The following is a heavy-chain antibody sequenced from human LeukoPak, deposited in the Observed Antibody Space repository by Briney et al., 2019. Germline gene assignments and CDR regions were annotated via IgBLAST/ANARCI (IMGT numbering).Heavy chain of an antibody. V-gene: IGHV1-2*02. CDR3: ARSGFSTGFYLDF. Sequence: ASVKVSCKASGYAFTGQFIHWLRQAPGQGLEWMGWIDPPSGTPHYAQKFQDTVTMTRDTSIGTAYLEVHRLKSDDTAVYYCARSGFSTGFYLDFWGQGTLISVSS. D-gene: IGHD2-8*02. J-gene: IGHJ4*02. CDR1: GYAFTGQF. CDR2: IDPPSGTP.